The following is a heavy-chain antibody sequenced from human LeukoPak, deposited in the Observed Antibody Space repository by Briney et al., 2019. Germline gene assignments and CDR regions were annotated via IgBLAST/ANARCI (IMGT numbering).Heavy chain of an antibody. CDR2: TYYSGST. J-gene: IGHJ4*02. CDR3: VRSMYSGTYNYFDY. Sequence: SETLSPTCTVSGASITSDTYYWGWIRQPPGKGLEWIGNTYYSGSTNYNPSLKIRVTISVDTSKSQFSLKLSSVTAADTAVYFCVRSMYSGTYNYFDYWGQGTLVTVSS. CDR1: GASITSDTYY. V-gene: IGHV4-39*01. D-gene: IGHD1-26*01.